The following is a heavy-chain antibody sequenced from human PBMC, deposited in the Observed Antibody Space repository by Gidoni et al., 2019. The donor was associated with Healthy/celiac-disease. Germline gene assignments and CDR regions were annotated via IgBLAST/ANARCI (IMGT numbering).Heavy chain of an antibody. CDR2: IYTSGST. J-gene: IGHJ4*02. Sequence: QVQLQESGPGLVKPSQTLSLTCTVSGGSISSGSYYWSWIRQPAGKGLEWIGRIYTSGSTNYNPSLKSRVTISVDTSKNQFSLKLSSVTAADTAVYYCARWGGSSSFDYWGQGTLVTVSS. V-gene: IGHV4-61*02. CDR1: GGSISSGSYY. D-gene: IGHD6-6*01. CDR3: ARWGGSSSFDY.